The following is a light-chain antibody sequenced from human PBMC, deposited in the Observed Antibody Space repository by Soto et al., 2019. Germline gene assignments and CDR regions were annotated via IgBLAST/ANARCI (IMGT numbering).Light chain of an antibody. Sequence: QSVLTQPRSVSGSPGQSVTISCTGTSSDVGGYNYVSWYQQHPGQAPKLMIYDVSKRPSGVPDRVSGSKSGNTASPTISGLQAEDEADYYCCSYAGSYTSLYVFGTGTKVTVL. CDR3: CSYAGSYTSLYV. V-gene: IGLV2-11*01. CDR2: DVS. J-gene: IGLJ1*01. CDR1: SSDVGGYNY.